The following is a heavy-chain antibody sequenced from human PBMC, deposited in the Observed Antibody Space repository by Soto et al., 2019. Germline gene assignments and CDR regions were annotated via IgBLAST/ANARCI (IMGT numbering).Heavy chain of an antibody. Sequence: SETLSLTCTVSGGSISSSSYYWGWIRQPPGKGLEWIGSIYYSGSTYYNPSLKSRVTISVDTSKNQFSLKLSSVTAADTAVYYCASYRGSSEKNWFDPWSQGTLVTVSS. CDR2: IYYSGST. J-gene: IGHJ5*02. D-gene: IGHD3-10*01. V-gene: IGHV4-39*01. CDR1: GGSISSSSYY. CDR3: ASYRGSSEKNWFDP.